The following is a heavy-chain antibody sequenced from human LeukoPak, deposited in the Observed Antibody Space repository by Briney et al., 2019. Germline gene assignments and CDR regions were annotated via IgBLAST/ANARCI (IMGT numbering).Heavy chain of an antibody. V-gene: IGHV3-23*01. J-gene: IGHJ1*01. CDR2: ISGSGGST. Sequence: GGSLRLSCAASGFTFSSYAMSWVRQAPGKGLEWVSAISGSGGSTYYADSVKGRFTISRDNSKNTLYLQMNSLRAEDTAVYYCAKDERYCSGGSCYSTCFQHWGQGTLVTVSS. CDR1: GFTFSSYA. CDR3: AKDERYCSGGSCYSTCFQH. D-gene: IGHD2-15*01.